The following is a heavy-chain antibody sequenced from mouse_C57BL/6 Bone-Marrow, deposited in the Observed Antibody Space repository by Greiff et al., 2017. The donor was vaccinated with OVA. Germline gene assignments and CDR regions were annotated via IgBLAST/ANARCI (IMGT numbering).Heavy chain of an antibody. CDR2: ISSGSSTI. D-gene: IGHD2-4*01. Sequence: EVMLVESGGGLVKPGGSLKLSCAASGFTFSDYGMHWVRQAPEKGLEWVAYISSGSSTIYYADTVKGRFTISRDNAKNTLFLQMTSLRSEDTAMYYCASDYDYEDYYAMDYWGQGTSVTVSS. V-gene: IGHV5-17*01. CDR1: GFTFSDYG. J-gene: IGHJ4*01. CDR3: ASDYDYEDYYAMDY.